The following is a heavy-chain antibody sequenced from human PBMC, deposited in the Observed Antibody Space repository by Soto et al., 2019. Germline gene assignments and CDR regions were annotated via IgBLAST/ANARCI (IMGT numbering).Heavy chain of an antibody. V-gene: IGHV1-18*01. CDR3: AREGDCSSGSCALYSHDYFGMDV. J-gene: IGHJ6*02. CDR1: GYTFTRYG. CDR2: ISAYNGNT. D-gene: IGHD2-15*01. Sequence: QVPLVQSGGEVKKPGASVKVSCKASGYTFTRYGISWVRQAPGQGLEWMGWISAYNGNTNYAQKFQGRVTMTTDTSTSTAYMELRSLTSDDTAVYYCAREGDCSSGSCALYSHDYFGMDVWGQGTTVTVSS.